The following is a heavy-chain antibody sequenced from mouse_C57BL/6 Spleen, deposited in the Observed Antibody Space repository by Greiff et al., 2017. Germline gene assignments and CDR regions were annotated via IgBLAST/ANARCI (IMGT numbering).Heavy chain of an antibody. D-gene: IGHD1-1*01. CDR1: GYTFTSYW. CDR2: IDPSDSET. CDR3: AREWDDYYGSSWYFDG. Sequence: QVQLKQPGAELVRPGSSVKLSCKASGYTFTSYWMHWVKQRPIQGLEWIGNIDPSDSETHYNQKFKDKATLTVDKSSSTAYMQLSSLTSEDDAVYYCAREWDDYYGSSWYFDGWGTGTTVTVSS. V-gene: IGHV1-52*01. J-gene: IGHJ1*03.